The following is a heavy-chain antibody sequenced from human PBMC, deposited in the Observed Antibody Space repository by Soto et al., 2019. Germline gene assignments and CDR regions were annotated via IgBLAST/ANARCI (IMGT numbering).Heavy chain of an antibody. D-gene: IGHD4-17*01. Sequence: EVQLVESGGGLVQPGGSLKLCCAASGFTFSGSAMHWVRQASGKGLEWVGRIRSKANSYATAYAASVKGRFTISRDDSKNTAYLQMNSLKTEDTAVYYCTLTVTTKDYWGQGTLVTVSS. CDR2: IRSKANSYAT. V-gene: IGHV3-73*02. CDR3: TLTVTTKDY. CDR1: GFTFSGSA. J-gene: IGHJ4*02.